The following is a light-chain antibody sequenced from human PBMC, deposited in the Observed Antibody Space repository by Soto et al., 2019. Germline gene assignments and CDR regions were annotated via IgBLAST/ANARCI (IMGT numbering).Light chain of an antibody. CDR2: EVN. Sequence: QSVLAQPRSVSGSPGQSITISCTGTSSDIGSYNRVSWYQQPPGTAPKLIIYEVNNRPSGVPDRFSGSKSGNTASLTISGLQAEDEADYYCNSFTTSSTYVFGTGTKVTVL. CDR1: SSDIGSYNR. V-gene: IGLV2-18*02. J-gene: IGLJ1*01. CDR3: NSFTTSSTYV.